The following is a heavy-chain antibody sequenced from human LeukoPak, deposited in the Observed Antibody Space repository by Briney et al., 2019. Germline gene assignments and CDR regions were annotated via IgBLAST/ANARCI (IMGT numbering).Heavy chain of an antibody. CDR3: AKDREGLSSGYDLEYFDY. J-gene: IGHJ4*02. CDR2: ISGSGGTT. CDR1: GFTFSNYA. Sequence: PGGSLRLSCAASGFTFSNYAMHWVRQAPGKGLEWVSAISGSGGTTYYADSVKGRFTISRDNSKNTLFLQMNSLRAEDTAIYYCAKDREGLSSGYDLEYFDYWGQGTLVTVSS. D-gene: IGHD5-12*01. V-gene: IGHV3-23*01.